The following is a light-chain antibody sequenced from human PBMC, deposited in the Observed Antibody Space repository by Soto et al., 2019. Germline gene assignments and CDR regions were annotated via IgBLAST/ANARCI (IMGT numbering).Light chain of an antibody. CDR2: GAS. CDR3: KQYKEWPPFT. J-gene: IGKJ5*01. Sequence: EIVLTQSPATLSLSPGERATRSCRASQSVSNNVAWYQQKPGQAPRLLILGASTRATGIPARFSGSGSGTEFTLSISSLQSEDFAVYYCKQYKEWPPFTFGQGTRLEI. V-gene: IGKV3-15*01. CDR1: QSVSNN.